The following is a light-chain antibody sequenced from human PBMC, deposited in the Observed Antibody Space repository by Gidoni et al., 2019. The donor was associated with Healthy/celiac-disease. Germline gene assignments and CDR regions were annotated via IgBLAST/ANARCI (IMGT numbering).Light chain of an antibody. Sequence: QSVLTQPPSASGTPGQRVTISCSVRRSNIGSNTVNWYQQLPGTAPKLLIYSNNQRPSGVPDRFSGSKPGTSASLAISGLQSEDEADYYCAAWDDSLNGRVFGGGTKLTVL. CDR2: SNN. J-gene: IGLJ3*02. CDR1: RSNIGSNT. V-gene: IGLV1-44*01. CDR3: AAWDDSLNGRV.